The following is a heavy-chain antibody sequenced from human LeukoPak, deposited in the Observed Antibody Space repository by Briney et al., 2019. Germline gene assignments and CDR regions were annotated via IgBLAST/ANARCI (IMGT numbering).Heavy chain of an antibody. CDR2: IKEDGSDK. Sequence: GGSLRLSCAASGFMFSSSWMAWVRQAPGKGLEWVANIKEDGSDKNYVDSMKGRFTISRDNAKNSLYLQMNSLRAEDTAVYYCARDQTPFYWGQGSLVTVSS. J-gene: IGHJ4*02. CDR1: GFMFSSSW. CDR3: ARDQTPFY. V-gene: IGHV3-7*01. D-gene: IGHD2-15*01.